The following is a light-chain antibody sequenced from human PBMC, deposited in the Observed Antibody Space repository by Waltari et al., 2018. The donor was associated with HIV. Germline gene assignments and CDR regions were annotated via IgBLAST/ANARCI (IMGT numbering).Light chain of an antibody. CDR1: SSKIGSNT. CDR2: SNK. J-gene: IGLJ3*02. CDR3: AAWHDSLNGSWV. Sequence: QSVLTQPPSASGTPGQRVTISCSGSSSKIGSNTVHWYQQLPGTAPKLLIYSNKQRPSGVPDRFSGSKSGTSASLAISGLQSEDEADYYCAAWHDSLNGSWVFGGGTKLTVL. V-gene: IGLV1-44*01.